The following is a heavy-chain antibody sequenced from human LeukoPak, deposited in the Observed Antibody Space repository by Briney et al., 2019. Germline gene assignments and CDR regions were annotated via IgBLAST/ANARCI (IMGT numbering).Heavy chain of an antibody. CDR1: GFTFRTYG. CDR3: GASENFDY. CDR2: ISYDGSNK. D-gene: IGHD4-17*01. J-gene: IGHJ4*02. Sequence: PGRSLRLSCAASGFTFRTYGMHWVRQAPGKGLEWVAVISYDGSNKYYADSVKGRFTISRDNAKNTLYLQMNSLRAEDTSVYYCGASENFDYWGQGTLVTVSS. V-gene: IGHV3-30*03.